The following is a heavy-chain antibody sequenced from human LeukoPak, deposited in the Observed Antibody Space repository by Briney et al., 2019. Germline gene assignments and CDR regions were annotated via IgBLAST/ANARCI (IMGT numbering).Heavy chain of an antibody. D-gene: IGHD3-10*01. Sequence: HGASAKLSCKAFGYTFTGYWMHWVRQAPGQGPEWMGVISPSGGSTIYAQKFKGRVTLTRDMSTSTDYLELSSLRSEDTAVYYCAKDGSGSYWQLYFDYWGQGTLVTVSS. CDR3: AKDGSGSYWQLYFDY. CDR1: GYTFTGYW. J-gene: IGHJ4*02. V-gene: IGHV1-46*01. CDR2: ISPSGGST.